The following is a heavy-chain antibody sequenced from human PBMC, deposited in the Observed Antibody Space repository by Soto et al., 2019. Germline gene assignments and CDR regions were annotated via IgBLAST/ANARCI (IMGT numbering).Heavy chain of an antibody. CDR3: ARTTAVPNTLRSRYFFDY. D-gene: IGHD4-17*01. CDR2: VYNSGST. J-gene: IGHJ4*02. CDR1: GGSISLNY. Sequence: PSETLSLTCTVSGGSISLNYWTWIRQPPGKGLEWIGSVYNSGSTNYNPSLKSRVTISVDTSKNQFSLRLSSVTTADTALYYCARTTAVPNTLRSRYFFDYWGQGTLVTVSS. V-gene: IGHV4-59*01.